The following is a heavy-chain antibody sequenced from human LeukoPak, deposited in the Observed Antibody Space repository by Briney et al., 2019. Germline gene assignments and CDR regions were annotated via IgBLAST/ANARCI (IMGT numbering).Heavy chain of an antibody. CDR2: LSWDGGTK. CDR3: AKGSRDSSWPLDWFDP. CDR1: GFTFSDFT. D-gene: IGHD6-13*01. J-gene: IGHJ5*02. V-gene: IGHV3-43*01. Sequence: GGSLRLSCAASGFTFSDFTMHWVRQAPGKGLEWISLLSWDGGTKSYADSVKGRFTISRDNSKNTLYLQMNSLRAEDTAVYYCAKGSRDSSWPLDWFDPWGQGTLVTVSS.